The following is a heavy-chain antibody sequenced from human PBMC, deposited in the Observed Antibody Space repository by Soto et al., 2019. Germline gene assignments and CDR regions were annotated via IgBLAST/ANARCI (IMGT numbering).Heavy chain of an antibody. D-gene: IGHD2-21*02. V-gene: IGHV4-28*01. Sequence: QVQLQESGPGLVKPSDTLSLTCAVSGYSISDTNWWGWIRQPPGKGLEWIGYIYYSGSTYYNPSLKSGVTMSVDTSKNHFSLKLSSVTAVDTAVYYCAKIRSGYCGGGCYPKAAFDIWGQGTMVTVSS. J-gene: IGHJ3*02. CDR1: GYSISDTNW. CDR2: IYYSGST. CDR3: AKIRSGYCGGGCYPKAAFDI.